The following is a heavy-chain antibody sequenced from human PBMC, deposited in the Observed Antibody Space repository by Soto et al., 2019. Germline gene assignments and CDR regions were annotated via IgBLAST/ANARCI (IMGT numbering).Heavy chain of an antibody. D-gene: IGHD4-17*01. V-gene: IGHV4-4*02. CDR2: IYHSGST. CDR3: ASAGDYGRYAFDI. Sequence: QVQLQESGPGLVKPSGTLSLTCAVSGGSISSSNWWSWVRQPPGKGLEGIGEIYHSGSTTYNPSLKSRVTITVDKSKNQFSLNLSSVTAAAPAVYYCASAGDYGRYAFDICGKGTMVTVSS. CDR1: GGSISSSNW. J-gene: IGHJ3*02.